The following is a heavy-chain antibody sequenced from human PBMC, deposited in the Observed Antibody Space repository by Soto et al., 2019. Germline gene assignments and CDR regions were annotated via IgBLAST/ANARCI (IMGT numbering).Heavy chain of an antibody. CDR1: GYTFTTYR. J-gene: IGHJ3*02. Sequence: EVQLVQSGAEVKKPGESLKISCKGSGYTFTTYRIAWIRQMPGKGLEWMGIIYPGDSETRYSPSFQGQVTISADKSNTTAYLQWSGLRASDTSMYYCARQRIEAAVDAFDIWGQGTMVTVSS. V-gene: IGHV5-51*03. CDR3: ARQRIEAAVDAFDI. D-gene: IGHD6-13*01. CDR2: IYPGDSET.